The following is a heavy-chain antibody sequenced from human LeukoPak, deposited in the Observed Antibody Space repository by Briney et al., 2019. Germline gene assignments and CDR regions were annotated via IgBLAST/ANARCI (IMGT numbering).Heavy chain of an antibody. D-gene: IGHD3-22*01. CDR1: GYTFTGYY. Sequence: ASVKVSCKASGYTFTGYYIHWVRQAPGQGLEWMGLINPSGGGTTYAQKFQGRVTMTRDTSTSTVYMELSSLRSEDTAVYYCARADSSGYHAPCDYWGQGTLVTVSS. J-gene: IGHJ4*02. CDR2: INPSGGGT. CDR3: ARADSSGYHAPCDY. V-gene: IGHV1-46*01.